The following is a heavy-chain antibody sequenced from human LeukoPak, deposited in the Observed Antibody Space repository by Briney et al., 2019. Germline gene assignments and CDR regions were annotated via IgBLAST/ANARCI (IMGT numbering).Heavy chain of an antibody. Sequence: ASVKLSCKASGYTFTGYYMHWVRQAPGQGLEWMGWISAYNGNTNYAQKLQGRVTMTTDTSTSTAYMELRSLRSDDTAVYYCARGVEQWLVRLYYFDYWGQGTLVTVSS. CDR1: GYTFTGYY. CDR3: ARGVEQWLVRLYYFDY. J-gene: IGHJ4*02. D-gene: IGHD6-19*01. V-gene: IGHV1-18*04. CDR2: ISAYNGNT.